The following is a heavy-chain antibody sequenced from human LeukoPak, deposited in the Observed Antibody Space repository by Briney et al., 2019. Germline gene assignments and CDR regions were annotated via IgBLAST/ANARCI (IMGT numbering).Heavy chain of an antibody. J-gene: IGHJ6*03. D-gene: IGHD2-2*01. V-gene: IGHV1-2*06. CDR3: ARRGGGYCTSTRCCCMDV. CDR1: GYTFTGNY. Sequence: ASVKVSCKASGYTFTGNYMHWVRQAPGQGLEWMGRINPNSGGTNYAQKFQGRVTMTTDTSTSTAYMELRTLRSDDTAVYYCARRGGGYCTSTRCCCMDVWGKGTTVTVSS. CDR2: INPNSGGT.